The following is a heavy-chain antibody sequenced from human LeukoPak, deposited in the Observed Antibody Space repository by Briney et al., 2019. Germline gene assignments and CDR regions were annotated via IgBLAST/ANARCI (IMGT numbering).Heavy chain of an antibody. Sequence: SETLSLTCTVSGGFISNSNYYWGWIPQPPGKGLEWIGRNYYSGSTVYRASLKSRANIYADTSKNQFSLRLSFVTAADTAGYYCTRLSTLRGVDVWGQGTTVIVSS. CDR1: GGFISNSNYY. D-gene: IGHD1-1*01. V-gene: IGHV4-39*01. CDR2: NYYSGST. CDR3: TRLSTLRGVDV. J-gene: IGHJ6*02.